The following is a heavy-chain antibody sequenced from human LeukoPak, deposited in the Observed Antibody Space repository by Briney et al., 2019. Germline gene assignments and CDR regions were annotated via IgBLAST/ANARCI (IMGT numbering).Heavy chain of an antibody. D-gene: IGHD1-26*01. CDR2: IYHSGST. CDR3: ARVAVVGATVDY. V-gene: IGHV4-38-2*02. CDR1: GYSISSGYY. Sequence: ETLSLTCTVSGYSISSGYYWGWIRQPPGKGLEWIGSIYHSGSTYYNPSLKSRVTISVDTSENQFSLKLSSVTAADTAVYYCARVAVVGATVDYWGQGTLVTVSS. J-gene: IGHJ4*02.